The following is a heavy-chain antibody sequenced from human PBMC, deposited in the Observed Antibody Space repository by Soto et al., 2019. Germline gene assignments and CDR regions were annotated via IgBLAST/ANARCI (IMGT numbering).Heavy chain of an antibody. CDR2: MNPNSGNT. D-gene: IGHD1-26*01. CDR3: AFRRRYSTWDYFDS. J-gene: IGHJ4*02. V-gene: IGHV1-8*01. Sequence: GASVKVSCKASGYTFTSYDINWVRQATGQGLEWMGWMNPNSGNTGYAQKFQGRVTMTRNTSISTAYMELSSLRSEDTAVYYCAFRRRYSTWDYFDSWGQGTLVTFPQ. CDR1: GYTFTSYD.